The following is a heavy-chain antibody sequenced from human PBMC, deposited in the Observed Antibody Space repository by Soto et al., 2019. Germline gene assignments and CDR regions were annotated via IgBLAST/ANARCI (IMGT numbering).Heavy chain of an antibody. CDR2: ITSSGGST. J-gene: IGHJ3*02. CDR3: AKDRIRWAFDI. CDR1: GFMFSSYG. V-gene: IGHV3-23*01. Sequence: GGSLRLSCAASGFMFSSYGISWVRQAPGKGLEWVSTITSSGGSTYYADSVKGRFTISRDNSKNMLYLQMNSLRAEDTAVYYCAKDRIRWAFDIWGQGTMVTVSS. D-gene: IGHD2-15*01.